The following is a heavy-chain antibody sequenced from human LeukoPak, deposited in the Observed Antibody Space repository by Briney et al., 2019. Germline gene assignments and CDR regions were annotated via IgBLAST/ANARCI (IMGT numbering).Heavy chain of an antibody. Sequence: GGSLRLSCAASGFTFSSYAMHWVRQAPGKGLEWVAVISYDGSNKYYADSVKGRFTISRDNSKNTLYLQMNSLRADDTAVYYCVRDAYGAHFDYWGQGTLVTVSS. D-gene: IGHD2-21*01. CDR1: GFTFSSYA. J-gene: IGHJ4*02. V-gene: IGHV3-30-3*01. CDR2: ISYDGSNK. CDR3: VRDAYGAHFDY.